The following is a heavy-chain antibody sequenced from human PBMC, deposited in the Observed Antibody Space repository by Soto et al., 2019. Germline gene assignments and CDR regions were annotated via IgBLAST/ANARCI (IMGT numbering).Heavy chain of an antibody. Sequence: LSLTCRVSGAYISDFSWSWIRQPAWKGLEWIGRITINGNTQKNPSFKSRVTMSIDTSRNHFSLNLQSTTAADTALYYCARETGENWTYEAHWGPGTLVTVSS. D-gene: IGHD1-7*01. CDR3: ARETGENWTYEAH. CDR2: ITINGNT. CDR1: GAYISDFS. V-gene: IGHV4-4*07. J-gene: IGHJ1*01.